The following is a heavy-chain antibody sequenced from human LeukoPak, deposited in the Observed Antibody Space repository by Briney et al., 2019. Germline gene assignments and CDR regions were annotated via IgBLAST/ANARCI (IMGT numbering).Heavy chain of an antibody. V-gene: IGHV3-23*01. J-gene: IGHJ4*02. D-gene: IGHD3-10*01. Sequence: GGSLRLSCAASGFRFSDYAMGWVRQAPGKGLEWVSAITGGGDYTDYADSVKGRFSISRDNSKSTVYLQISSLRGEDAAVYYCAKRSGNSYGYFDYWGQGTLVTVSS. CDR3: AKRSGNSYGYFDY. CDR1: GFRFSDYA. CDR2: ITGGGDYT.